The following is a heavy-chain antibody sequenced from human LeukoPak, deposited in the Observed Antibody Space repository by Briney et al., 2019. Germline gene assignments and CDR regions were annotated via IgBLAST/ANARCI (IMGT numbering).Heavy chain of an antibody. Sequence: ASVKVSCKTSGYSFTNYGITWVRQAPGQGLEWMGWISGYNSKTFYAQNFQGRVTMTTDTSTSTVYMELRSLRSDDTAVYYCAREGLRSIAACRGTRDYMDVWGKGTTVIVSS. CDR3: AREGLRSIAACRGTRDYMDV. J-gene: IGHJ6*03. CDR1: GYSFTNYG. D-gene: IGHD6-6*01. V-gene: IGHV1-18*01. CDR2: ISGYNSKT.